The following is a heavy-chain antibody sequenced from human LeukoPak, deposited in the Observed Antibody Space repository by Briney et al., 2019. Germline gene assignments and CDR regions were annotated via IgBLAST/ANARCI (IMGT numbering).Heavy chain of an antibody. CDR3: ARVLSLRRRYDY. CDR1: GGSFSGYY. D-gene: IGHD1-1*01. V-gene: IGHV4-34*01. CDR2: INHSGST. Sequence: SETLSLTCAVYGGSFSGYYWSWIRQPPGKGLEWIGEINHSGSTNYNPSLKSRVTISVDTSKNQFSLKLSSVTAADTAVYYCARVLSLRRRYDYWGQGTLVTVSS. J-gene: IGHJ4*02.